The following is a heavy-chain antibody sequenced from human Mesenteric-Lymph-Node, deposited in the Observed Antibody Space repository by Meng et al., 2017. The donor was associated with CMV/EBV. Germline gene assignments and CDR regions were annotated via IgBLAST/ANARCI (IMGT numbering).Heavy chain of an antibody. CDR1: GFTFSSYS. V-gene: IGHV3-48*04. CDR2: ISSSSSTI. D-gene: IGHD3-3*01. CDR3: ARAFTFGALRFLEWLPRNGMDV. J-gene: IGHJ6*02. Sequence: GGPLRLSCAASGFTFSSYSMNWVRQAPGKGLEWVSYISSSSSTIYYADSVKGRFTISRDNAKNSLYLQMNSLRAEDTAVYYCARAFTFGALRFLEWLPRNGMDVWGQGTTVTVSS.